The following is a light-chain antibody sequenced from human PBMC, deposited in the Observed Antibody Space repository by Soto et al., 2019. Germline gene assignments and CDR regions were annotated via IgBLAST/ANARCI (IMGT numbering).Light chain of an antibody. J-gene: IGLJ1*01. CDR2: DNN. CDR3: GTWDSSLSAYV. Sequence: QSVLTQPPSVSAAPRQKATISCSGSSSNIRNNYVSWYQQLPGTAPKLPIYDNNKRPSGIPDRFSGSKSGTSATLGITGLQTGDEADYYCGTWDSSLSAYVFGTGTKVTVL. CDR1: SSNIRNNY. V-gene: IGLV1-51*01.